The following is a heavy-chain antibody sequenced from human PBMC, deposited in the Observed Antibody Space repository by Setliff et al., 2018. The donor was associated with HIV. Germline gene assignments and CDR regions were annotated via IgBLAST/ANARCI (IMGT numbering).Heavy chain of an antibody. J-gene: IGHJ2*01. D-gene: IGHD2-2*01. CDR1: GGSISSSSYY. Sequence: PSETLSLTCTVSGGSISSSSYYWGWIRQPPGKGLEWIGSTYYSESTYYNPSLKSRVTISVDTSKNQFSLKLSSVTAADTAVYYCARPADCSSTSCYLWYFDLWGRGTLVTVSS. CDR3: ARPADCSSTSCYLWYFDL. CDR2: TYYSEST. V-gene: IGHV4-39*01.